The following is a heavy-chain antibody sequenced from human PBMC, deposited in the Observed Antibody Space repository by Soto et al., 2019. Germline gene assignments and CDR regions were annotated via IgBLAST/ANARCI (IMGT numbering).Heavy chain of an antibody. CDR1: GYTLTELS. CDR3: ATFAYPTDSGGRNNWFDP. J-gene: IGHJ5*02. V-gene: IGHV1-24*01. D-gene: IGHD2-15*01. Sequence: ASVKVSCKVSGYTLTELSMHWVRQAPGKGLEWMGGFDPEDGETIYAQKFQGRVTMTEDTSTDTAYMELSSLRSEDTAVYYCATFAYPTDSGGRNNWFDPWGQGTLVTVSS. CDR2: FDPEDGET.